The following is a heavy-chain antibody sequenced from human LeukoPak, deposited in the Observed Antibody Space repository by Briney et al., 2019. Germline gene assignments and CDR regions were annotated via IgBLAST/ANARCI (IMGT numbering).Heavy chain of an antibody. D-gene: IGHD1-1*01. J-gene: IGHJ4*02. Sequence: GESLKISCKVSGYSFTTYWIAWVRQMPGKGLEWMGIIYPGDSDTRYSPSFQGLVTISADKSISTAYLQWSSLKASDTAMYYCARPGPTDRYFDYWGQGTLVTVSS. CDR3: ARPGPTDRYFDY. V-gene: IGHV5-51*01. CDR2: IYPGDSDT. CDR1: GYSFTTYW.